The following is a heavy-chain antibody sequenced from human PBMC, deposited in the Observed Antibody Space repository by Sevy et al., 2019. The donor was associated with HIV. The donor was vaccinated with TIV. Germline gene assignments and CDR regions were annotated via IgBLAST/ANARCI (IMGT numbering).Heavy chain of an antibody. J-gene: IGHJ6*02. D-gene: IGHD4-4*01. CDR3: ERADYSSLASYCGMVV. CDR1: GFTFSRYN. Sequence: GGSLRLSCAASGFTFSRYNMNWVRQAPGKGLEWVSYFSISSSTIYYADSVEGRFTISRDNAKNSLNLQMNSLRADDTAVYYCERADYSSLASYCGMVVWGQGTTVTVSS. V-gene: IGHV3-48*01. CDR2: FSISSSTI.